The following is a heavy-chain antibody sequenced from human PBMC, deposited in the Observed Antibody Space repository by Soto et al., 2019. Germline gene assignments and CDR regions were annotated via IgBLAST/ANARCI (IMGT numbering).Heavy chain of an antibody. J-gene: IGHJ3*02. CDR1: GFSLSTTGVG. CDR3: AHRNSRMFAFDI. V-gene: IGHV2-5*01. CDR2: IYWNDDK. Sequence: SGPTLVNPTQTLTLTCTFSGFSLSTTGVGVGWIRQPPGKALDWLALIYWNDDKRYSPSLKSRLTITKDTSKNRVVLTMTNVDPVDTGTYYCAHRNSRMFAFDIWGQGTLVT. D-gene: IGHD3-10*02.